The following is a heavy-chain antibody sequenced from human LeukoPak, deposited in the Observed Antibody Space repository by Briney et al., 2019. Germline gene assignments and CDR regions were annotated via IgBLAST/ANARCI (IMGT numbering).Heavy chain of an antibody. V-gene: IGHV1-18*01. CDR1: SYTFTRYG. D-gene: IGHD3-10*01. CDR2: ISGSNGNT. J-gene: IGHJ5*02. CDR3: ASIRMVRGVTYNWFDP. Sequence: ASVTVSCKASSYTFTRYGISWVRQAPGQGLEWMGWISGSNGNTNYAQKFQGRVSMTADTSTSTAYMELRSLRSEDTAVYYCASIRMVRGVTYNWFDPWGQGTLVTVSS.